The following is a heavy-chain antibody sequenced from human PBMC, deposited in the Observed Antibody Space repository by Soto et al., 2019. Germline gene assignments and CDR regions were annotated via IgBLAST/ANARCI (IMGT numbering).Heavy chain of an antibody. CDR3: ARFSSGGMDV. CDR1: GYTFTSYY. D-gene: IGHD3-22*01. V-gene: IGHV1-46*01. Sequence: ASVKVSCKASGYTFTSYYMHWVRQAPGQGLEWMGIINPSGGSTSYAQKFQGRVTMTTDTSTSTAYMELRSLRSDDTAVYYCARFSSGGMDVWGQGNTVTV. J-gene: IGHJ6*02. CDR2: INPSGGST.